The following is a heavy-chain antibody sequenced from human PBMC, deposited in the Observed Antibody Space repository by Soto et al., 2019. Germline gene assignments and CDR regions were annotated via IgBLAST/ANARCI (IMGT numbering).Heavy chain of an antibody. D-gene: IGHD3-3*01. CDR3: ATYYDFWTAFDP. V-gene: IGHV4-30-2*01. CDR2: IYHSGST. CDR1: GGSFSRGGYS. J-gene: IGHJ5*02. Sequence: SXTLSLTCAVSGGSFSRGGYSWSWIRQPPGKGLEWIGYIYHSGSTYYNPSLKSRVTISVDRSKNQFSLKLNSVTAADTAVYYCATYYDFWTAFDPWGQGTLVTVS.